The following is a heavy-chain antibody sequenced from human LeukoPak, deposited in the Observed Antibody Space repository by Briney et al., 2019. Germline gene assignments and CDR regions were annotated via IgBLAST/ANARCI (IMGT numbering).Heavy chain of an antibody. V-gene: IGHV3-21*01. CDR2: ISSTGAYI. D-gene: IGHD6-13*01. CDR1: GFTFSSYG. CDR3: ARGLAAAGTRGPY. Sequence: GGSLRLSCAASGFTFSSYGMHWVRQAPGKGLEWVSSISSTGAYIYYADSLKGRFTISRDNAKNSLYLQMNSLRADDTAVYYCARGLAAAGTRGPYWGQGTLVTVSS. J-gene: IGHJ4*02.